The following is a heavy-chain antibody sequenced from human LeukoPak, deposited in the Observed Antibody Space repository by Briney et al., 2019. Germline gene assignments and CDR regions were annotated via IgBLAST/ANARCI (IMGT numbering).Heavy chain of an antibody. V-gene: IGHV3-23*01. CDR2: ISGSGGST. CDR3: TTDGVTVVTPGVNDY. CDR1: GFTFSSYA. Sequence: GGSLRLSCAASGFTFSSYAMSWVRQAPGKGLEWVSAISGSGGSTYYADSVKGRFTISRDNSKNTLYLQMNSLRAEDTAVYYCTTDGVTVVTPGVNDYWGQGTLVTVSS. D-gene: IGHD4-23*01. J-gene: IGHJ4*02.